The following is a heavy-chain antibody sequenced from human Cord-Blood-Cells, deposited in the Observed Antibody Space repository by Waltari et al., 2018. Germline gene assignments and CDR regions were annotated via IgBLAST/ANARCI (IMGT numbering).Heavy chain of an antibody. Sequence: EVQLVESGGGLVKPGGSLRLSCAASGFTFSSYSINWVRQAPGKGLEWVSSISSSSSYIYYADSVKGRFTISRDNAKNSLYLQMNSLRAEDTAVYYCARDTPAAGDYWGQGTLVTVSS. CDR3: ARDTPAAGDY. J-gene: IGHJ4*02. D-gene: IGHD6-13*01. CDR2: ISSSSSYI. CDR1: GFTFSSYS. V-gene: IGHV3-21*01.